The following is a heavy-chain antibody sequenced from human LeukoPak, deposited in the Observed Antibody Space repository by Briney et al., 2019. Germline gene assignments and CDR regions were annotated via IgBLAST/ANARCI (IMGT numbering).Heavy chain of an antibody. V-gene: IGHV3-30*02. CDR2: IRYDGSNK. J-gene: IGHJ4*02. Sequence: PGGSLRLSCAASGFAFSSYGMHWVRQAPGRGLEWVAFIRYDGSNKYYADSVKGRFTISRDNSKNTLYLQMNSLRAEDTAVYYCAKDGVVVVPAEDYWGQGTLVTVSS. D-gene: IGHD2-2*01. CDR3: AKDGVVVVPAEDY. CDR1: GFAFSSYG.